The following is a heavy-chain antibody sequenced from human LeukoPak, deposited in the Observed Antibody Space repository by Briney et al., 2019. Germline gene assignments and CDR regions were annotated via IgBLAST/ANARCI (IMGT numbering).Heavy chain of an antibody. V-gene: IGHV4-38-2*02. CDR2: IYYSGST. Sequence: SETLSLTCTVSGYSISSGYYWGWIRQPPGKGLEWIGSIYYSGSTYYNPSLKSRVTISVDTSKNQFSLKLSSVTAADTAVYYCAREASGSYFPHNWFDPWGQGTLVTVSS. D-gene: IGHD1-26*01. CDR1: GYSISSGYY. CDR3: AREASGSYFPHNWFDP. J-gene: IGHJ5*02.